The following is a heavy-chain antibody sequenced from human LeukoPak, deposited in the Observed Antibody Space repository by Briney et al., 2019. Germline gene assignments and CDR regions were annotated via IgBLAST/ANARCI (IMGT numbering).Heavy chain of an antibody. CDR1: GYIFTDYY. CDR3: ARVRRITIFGVVPDHGSAFDI. D-gene: IGHD3-3*01. Sequence: ASVKVSCKASGYIFTDYYMHWVRQAPGQELGWMGRINPNSGGTNYAQKFQGRVTMTRDTSISTAYTELSSLRSEDTATYYCARVRRITIFGVVPDHGSAFDIWGQGTMVTVSS. V-gene: IGHV1/OR15-1*01. CDR2: INPNSGGT. J-gene: IGHJ3*02.